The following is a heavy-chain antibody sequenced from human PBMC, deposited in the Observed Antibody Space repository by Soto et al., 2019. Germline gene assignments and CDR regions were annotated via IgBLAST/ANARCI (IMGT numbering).Heavy chain of an antibody. CDR2: IIPIFGTA. CDR3: ARGNKGGAMDQTNYYYGMDV. V-gene: IGHV1-69*13. Sequence: GASVKVSCKASGGTFSSYAISWVRQAPGQGLEWMGGIIPIFGTANYAQKFQGRVTIAADESTSTAYMELSSLRSEDTAVYYCARGNKGGAMDQTNYYYGMDVWGQGTTVTVSS. J-gene: IGHJ6*02. CDR1: GGTFSSYA. D-gene: IGHD3-16*01.